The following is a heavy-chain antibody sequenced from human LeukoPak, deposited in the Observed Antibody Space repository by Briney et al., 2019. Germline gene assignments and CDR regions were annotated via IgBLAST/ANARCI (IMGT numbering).Heavy chain of an antibody. D-gene: IGHD3-22*01. Sequence: GASVKVSCKASGGTFSSYAISWVRQAPGQGLERMGGIIPIFGTANYAQKFQGRVTITADESTSTAYMELSSMRSEDTAVYYCARDLRPYDSSGPRHYYYGMDVWGQGTTVTVSS. J-gene: IGHJ6*02. CDR2: IIPIFGTA. CDR1: GGTFSSYA. V-gene: IGHV1-69*13. CDR3: ARDLRPYDSSGPRHYYYGMDV.